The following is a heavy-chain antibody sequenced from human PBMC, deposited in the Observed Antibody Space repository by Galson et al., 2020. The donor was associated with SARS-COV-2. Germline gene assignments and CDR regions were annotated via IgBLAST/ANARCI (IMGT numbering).Heavy chain of an antibody. CDR2: IYYSGST. CDR1: GGSISSYY. Sequence: SETLSLTCTVSGGSISSYYWSWIRQPPGKGLEWIGYIYYSGSTNYNPSLKSRVTISVDTSKNQFSLKLSSVTAADTAVYYCAGDPNMAVGWFDPWGQGTLVTVSS. V-gene: IGHV4-59*01. D-gene: IGHD1-26*01. CDR3: AGDPNMAVGWFDP. J-gene: IGHJ5*02.